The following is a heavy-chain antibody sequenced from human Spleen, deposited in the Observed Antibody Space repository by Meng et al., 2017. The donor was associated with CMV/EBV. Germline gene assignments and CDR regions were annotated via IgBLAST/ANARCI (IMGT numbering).Heavy chain of an antibody. J-gene: IGHJ4*02. V-gene: IGHV3-13*03. Sequence: GESLKISCAACGFTFSSYDMHWVRQATGKGLEWVSAIGTAGDTYYPGSVKGQFTISRENAKNSLYLQMNSLRAGDTAVYYCAVLRLTYYFDFWGQGTLVTVSS. D-gene: IGHD2/OR15-2a*01. CDR2: IGTAGDT. CDR1: GFTFSSYD. CDR3: AVLRLTYYFDF.